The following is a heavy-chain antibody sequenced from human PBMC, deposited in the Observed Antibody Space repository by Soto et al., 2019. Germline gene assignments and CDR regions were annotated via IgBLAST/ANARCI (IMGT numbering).Heavy chain of an antibody. Sequence: LRLSCAASGFTFSSYGMHWVRQAPGKGLEWVAVIWYDGSNKYYADSVKGRFTISRDNSKNTLYLQMNSLRAEDTAVYYCARDDPLIAFDIWGQGTMVTVSS. V-gene: IGHV3-33*01. J-gene: IGHJ3*02. CDR2: IWYDGSNK. CDR3: ARDDPLIAFDI. CDR1: GFTFSSYG.